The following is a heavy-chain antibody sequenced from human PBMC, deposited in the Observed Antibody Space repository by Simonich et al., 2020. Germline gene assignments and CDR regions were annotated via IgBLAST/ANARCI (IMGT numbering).Heavy chain of an antibody. CDR3: ARNGLVGILKAFDI. J-gene: IGHJ3*02. V-gene: IGHV1-2*02. CDR2: INPNRGGT. CDR1: GYTFTGYY. D-gene: IGHD2-21*01. Sequence: QVQLVQSGAEVKKPGASVKVSCKASGYTFTGYYMHWVRQAPGQGLEWRGWINPNRGGTNYAQKFQGRVTMTRDTSISTAYMELSRLRSDDTAVYYCARNGLVGILKAFDIWGQGTMVTVSS.